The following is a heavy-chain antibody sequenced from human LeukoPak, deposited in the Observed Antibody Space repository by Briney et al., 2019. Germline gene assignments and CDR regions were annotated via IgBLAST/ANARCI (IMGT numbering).Heavy chain of an antibody. CDR1: GFTFDDYA. CDR3: TKGRESSMVRGVTPDY. D-gene: IGHD3-10*01. CDR2: ISWNSGSL. Sequence: GGSLRLSCAASGFTFDDYAMHWVRQVPGKGLEWVSGISWNSGSLGYADSVKGRFTISRDNAKNSLYLQMNSLRVEDTALYYCTKGRESSMVRGVTPDYWGQGTLVTVSS. V-gene: IGHV3-9*01. J-gene: IGHJ4*02.